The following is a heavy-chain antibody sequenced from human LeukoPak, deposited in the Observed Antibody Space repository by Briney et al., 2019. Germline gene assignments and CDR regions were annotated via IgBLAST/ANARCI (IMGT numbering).Heavy chain of an antibody. D-gene: IGHD3-22*01. J-gene: IGHJ6*03. Sequence: ASVKVSCKASGYTFTSYGISWVRQAPGQALEWMGWISAYNGNTKYAQKLQGRVTMTTDTSTSTAYMELRSLRSDDTAVYYCARVPLSYYDSSGYPEHYYYYYMDVWGKGTTVTVSS. CDR3: ARVPLSYYDSSGYPEHYYYYYMDV. V-gene: IGHV1-18*01. CDR2: ISAYNGNT. CDR1: GYTFTSYG.